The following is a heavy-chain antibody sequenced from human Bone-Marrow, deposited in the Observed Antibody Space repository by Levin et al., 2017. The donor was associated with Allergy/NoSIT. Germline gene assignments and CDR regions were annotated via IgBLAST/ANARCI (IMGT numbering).Heavy chain of an antibody. CDR1: GGSITSGNYY. J-gene: IGHJ5*02. CDR2: MYYSGST. D-gene: IGHD2-2*01. CDR3: ARHDCNSTTCYLLAYNWFDP. Sequence: SETLSLTCTVSGGSITSGNYYWGWIRQPPGKGLEWIGSMYYSGSTFYNPSLRSRVTISVDTSKSQFSLELRSVTAADTAVYYCARHDCNSTTCYLLAYNWFDPWGQGTLVTVSS. V-gene: IGHV4-39*01.